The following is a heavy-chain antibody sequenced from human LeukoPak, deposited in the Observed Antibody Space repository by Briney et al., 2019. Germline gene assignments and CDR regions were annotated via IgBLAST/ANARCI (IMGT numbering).Heavy chain of an antibody. J-gene: IGHJ5*02. V-gene: IGHV1-69*04. CDR3: ARGDIVVVPAAAPRDNWFDP. CDR1: GGTFSSYA. Sequence: SVKVSCKATGGTFSSYAISWVRQAPGQGLEWMGRIIPILGIANYARKFQGRVTITADKSTSTAYMELSSLRSEDTAVYYCARGDIVVVPAAAPRDNWFDPWGQGTLVTVSS. D-gene: IGHD2-2*01. CDR2: IIPILGIA.